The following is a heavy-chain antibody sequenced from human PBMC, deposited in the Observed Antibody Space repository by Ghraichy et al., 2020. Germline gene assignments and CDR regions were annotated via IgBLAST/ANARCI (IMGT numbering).Heavy chain of an antibody. CDR3: ARDRLKGYIVVVVAATRNGMDV. CDR1: GFTFSSYS. D-gene: IGHD2-15*01. Sequence: GESLKISCAASGFTFSSYSMNWVRQAPGKGLEWVSSISSSSSYIYYADSVKGRFTISRDNAKNSLYLQMNSLRAEDTAVYYCARDRLKGYIVVVVAATRNGMDVWGQGTTVTVSS. CDR2: ISSSSSYI. V-gene: IGHV3-21*01. J-gene: IGHJ6*02.